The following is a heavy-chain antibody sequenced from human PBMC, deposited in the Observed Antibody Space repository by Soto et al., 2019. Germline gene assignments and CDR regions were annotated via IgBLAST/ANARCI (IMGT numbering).Heavy chain of an antibody. CDR2: IYYSGST. J-gene: IGHJ3*02. CDR1: GGSIGGGGYY. D-gene: IGHD2-8*01. Sequence: SETLSLTCTVSGGSIGGGGYYWSWIRQHPGKGLEWIGYIYYSGSTFYNPSLKSRVTISVDTSKNQFSLKLSSVTAADTAVYYCARQWGTDAFDIWGQGTMVTVSS. CDR3: ARQWGTDAFDI. V-gene: IGHV4-31*03.